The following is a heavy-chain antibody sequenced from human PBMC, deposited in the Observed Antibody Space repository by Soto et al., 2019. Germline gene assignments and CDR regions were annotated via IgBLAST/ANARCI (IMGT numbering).Heavy chain of an antibody. J-gene: IGHJ5*02. V-gene: IGHV3-13*01. Sequence: EVQLVESGGGLVQPGGSLRLSCAASGFTFSDYHMHWVRQAAGTGLVWVSAIDTSGHTVYLGSVSCHFTVSRDDPSSSFYLPMSILRPEDTAVYYSAMIESIVVNSFEHWGRGVLVTVSS. CDR3: AMIESIVVNSFEH. D-gene: IGHD3-22*01. CDR1: GFTFSDYH. CDR2: IDTSGHT.